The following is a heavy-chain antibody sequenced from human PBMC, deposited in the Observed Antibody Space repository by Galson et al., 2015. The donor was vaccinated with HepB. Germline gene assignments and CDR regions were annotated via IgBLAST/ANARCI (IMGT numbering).Heavy chain of an antibody. CDR1: GYTFTNYA. D-gene: IGHD3-22*01. Sequence: SVKVSCKASGYTFTNYAMHWVRQAPGQRLEWMGWINAGNGNTKYSQKFQGRVTITRDTSASTAYMELSSLRSEDTAVYYCARGGSSGYFNWFDPWGQGTLVTVSS. V-gene: IGHV1-3*01. J-gene: IGHJ5*02. CDR3: ARGGSSGYFNWFDP. CDR2: INAGNGNT.